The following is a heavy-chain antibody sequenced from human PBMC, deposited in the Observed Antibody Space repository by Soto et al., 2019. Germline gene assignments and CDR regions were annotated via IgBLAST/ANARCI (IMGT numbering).Heavy chain of an antibody. V-gene: IGHV4-59*01. Sequence: QVQLQESGPGLVKPSETLSLTCTVSGGSISSYYWSWIRQPPGRGLEWIGYIYYSGSTNYNPSLKSRVTLSVDESKTHFALKLSSVTVADTAVYYWAREMRGSYLRYSDYWGQGTQVTVSS. J-gene: IGHJ4*02. CDR3: AREMRGSYLRYSDY. D-gene: IGHD1-26*01. CDR2: IYYSGST. CDR1: GGSISSYY.